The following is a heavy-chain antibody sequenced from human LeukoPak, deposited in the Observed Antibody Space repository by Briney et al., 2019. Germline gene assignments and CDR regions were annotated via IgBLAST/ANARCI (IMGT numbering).Heavy chain of an antibody. CDR3: ARRLAARPTWFDP. Sequence: SETLSPTCTVSGGSISSGTYYWSWIRQHPGKGLEYIGYISYSGSTYYNPSLKSRLTISVDTSKNQFSLKLSSVTAADTAVYYCARRLAARPTWFDPWGQGTLVTVSS. V-gene: IGHV4-31*03. J-gene: IGHJ5*02. D-gene: IGHD6-6*01. CDR2: ISYSGST. CDR1: GGSISSGTYY.